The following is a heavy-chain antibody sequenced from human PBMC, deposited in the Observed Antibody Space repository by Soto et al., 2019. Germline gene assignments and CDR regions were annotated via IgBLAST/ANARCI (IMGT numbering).Heavy chain of an antibody. CDR2: INPNSGDT. V-gene: IGHV1-2*02. Sequence: ASVKVSCKASGYIFTAYSMHWVRQGPGQGLEWPGWINPNSGDTIYAQKFQDRVTMTCDTSVSTAYLELSSLSSDDTALYYCAREASAVVSLDYWGQGTLVTVSS. CDR1: GYIFTAYS. J-gene: IGHJ4*02. D-gene: IGHD2-15*01. CDR3: AREASAVVSLDY.